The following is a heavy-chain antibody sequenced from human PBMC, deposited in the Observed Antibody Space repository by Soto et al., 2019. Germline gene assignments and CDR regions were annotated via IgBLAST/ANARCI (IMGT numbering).Heavy chain of an antibody. J-gene: IGHJ5*02. D-gene: IGHD3-10*01. CDR1: GGSISSGNYY. V-gene: IGHV4-61*01. Sequence: SETLSLTCTVSGGSISSGNYYWSWIRQPPGKGLEWIGYIYYSGSTNYNPSLKSRVTISVDTSKNQFSLKLSSVTAADTAVYYCARLLFGAANWFDPWGQGTLVTVSS. CDR2: IYYSGST. CDR3: ARLLFGAANWFDP.